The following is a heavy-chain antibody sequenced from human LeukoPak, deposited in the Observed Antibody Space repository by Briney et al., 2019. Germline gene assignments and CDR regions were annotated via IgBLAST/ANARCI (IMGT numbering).Heavy chain of an antibody. D-gene: IGHD3-10*01. CDR3: ARCLGSGSYPYYYYSIDV. Sequence: SETLSLTCAVYGGSFSGYYWSWIRQPPGKGLEWIGEINHSGSDYYYPSLNTRVTISVDTAKCQFSLKLSTVAAEAPDVEYCARCLGSGSYPYYYYSIDVWGQKTTVTVSS. CDR2: INHSGSD. V-gene: IGHV4-34*01. J-gene: IGHJ6*02. CDR1: GGSFSGYY.